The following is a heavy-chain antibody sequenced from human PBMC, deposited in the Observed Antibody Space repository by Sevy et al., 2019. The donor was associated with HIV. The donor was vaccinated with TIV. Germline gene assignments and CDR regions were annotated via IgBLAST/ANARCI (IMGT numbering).Heavy chain of an antibody. Sequence: SETLSLTCTVSGASISSNTYYWGWIRQPPGKDLDWIGSMYFSGSAYYNPSLKGRVTISVDTSKNQFSLKVRSVTATDTAVYYCAREGPRIAQFDNWGQRTLVTVSS. CDR2: MYFSGSA. CDR1: GASISSNTYY. D-gene: IGHD6-13*01. V-gene: IGHV4-39*02. J-gene: IGHJ4*02. CDR3: AREGPRIAQFDN.